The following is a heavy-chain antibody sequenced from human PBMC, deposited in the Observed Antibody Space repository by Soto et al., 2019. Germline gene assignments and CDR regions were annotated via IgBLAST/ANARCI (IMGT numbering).Heavy chain of an antibody. CDR3: VRHRRPVEAPFLDY. V-gene: IGHV4-39*01. CDR1: GDSISSSSYY. D-gene: IGHD3-3*02. CDR2: IYYSGST. Sequence: QMQLQESGPGLVQPSETLSLTCTVSGDSISSSSYYCGWIRQPPGKGLEWIGSIYYSGSTYYNPSLKSRVTIFVDTSNNQFSLKLSSVTAADTAVYFCVRHRRPVEAPFLDYWGQGILVTVSS. J-gene: IGHJ4*02.